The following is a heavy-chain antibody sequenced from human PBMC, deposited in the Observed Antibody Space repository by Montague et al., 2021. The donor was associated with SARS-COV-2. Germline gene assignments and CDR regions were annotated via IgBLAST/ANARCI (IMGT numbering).Heavy chain of an antibody. D-gene: IGHD2-15*01. CDR2: IWYDGSNK. CDR3: ARDARRYCSGGFCLNWFDP. Sequence: SLRLSCAASGFIFSNYGMNWVRQAPGKGLEWVAVIWYDGSNKYYAGSVKGRFTISRDNSKKMLYLQMNSPRAEDTAVYLCARDARRYCSGGFCLNWFDPWGQGTQVTVSS. J-gene: IGHJ5*02. CDR1: GFIFSNYG. V-gene: IGHV3-33*01.